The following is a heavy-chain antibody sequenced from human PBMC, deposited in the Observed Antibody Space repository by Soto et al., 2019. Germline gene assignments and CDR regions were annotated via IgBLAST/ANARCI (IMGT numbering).Heavy chain of an antibody. J-gene: IGHJ6*02. Sequence: EASVKVSCQASGYSFPDYHIHWVRQAPGQGLEWLGRINPKSGGTSTAQKFQGWVTMTTDTSISTASMELTRLTSDDTAIYYCARGDSTDCSNGVCSFFYNHDMDVWGQGTTVTVSS. CDR3: ARGDSTDCSNGVCSFFYNHDMDV. V-gene: IGHV1-2*04. D-gene: IGHD2-8*01. CDR2: INPKSGGT. CDR1: GYSFPDYH.